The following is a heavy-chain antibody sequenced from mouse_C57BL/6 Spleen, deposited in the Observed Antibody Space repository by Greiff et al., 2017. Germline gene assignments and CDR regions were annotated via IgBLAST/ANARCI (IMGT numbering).Heavy chain of an antibody. CDR3: ARGDGNYAMDY. Sequence: QVQLQQPGAELVMPGASVKLSCKASGYTFTSYWMHWVKPRPGQGLEWIGEIDPSDSYTNYNQKFKGKSTLTADKSSSTADMQLSSLTSEDSAVXFCARGDGNYAMDYWGQGTSVTGSS. D-gene: IGHD1-1*01. CDR1: GYTFTSYW. CDR2: IDPSDSYT. V-gene: IGHV1-69*01. J-gene: IGHJ4*01.